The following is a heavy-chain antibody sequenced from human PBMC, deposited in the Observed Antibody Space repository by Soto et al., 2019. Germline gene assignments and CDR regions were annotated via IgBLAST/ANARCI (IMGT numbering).Heavy chain of an antibody. V-gene: IGHV3-48*02. D-gene: IGHD2-21*01. CDR3: VRDSDFVADMTHGDY. J-gene: IGHJ4*02. CDR1: GFTFSTYS. CDR2: IGSRGAI. Sequence: EVQLVESGGGLVQPGGSLRLSCAASGFTFSTYSMKWFRQAPGKGLVWVSYIGSRGAIYYADSVKGRFIISRDNAKNSLYLQMNSLSDEDTAVYFCVRDSDFVADMTHGDYWGQGTLVTVSS.